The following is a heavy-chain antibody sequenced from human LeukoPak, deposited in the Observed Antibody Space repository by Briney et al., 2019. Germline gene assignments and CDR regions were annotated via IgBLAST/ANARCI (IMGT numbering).Heavy chain of an antibody. D-gene: IGHD6-13*01. V-gene: IGHV1-69*05. CDR1: GGTFSSYA. J-gene: IGHJ4*02. CDR2: IILIFGTA. CDR3: ARGGRRIAAAMDFDY. Sequence: SVTVSFKASGGTFSSYAISWGRPAPGQGLEWMGGIILIFGTANYAQKFQGRVTITTDESTSTAYMELSSLRSEDTAVYYCARGGRRIAAAMDFDYWGRGTLVTVSS.